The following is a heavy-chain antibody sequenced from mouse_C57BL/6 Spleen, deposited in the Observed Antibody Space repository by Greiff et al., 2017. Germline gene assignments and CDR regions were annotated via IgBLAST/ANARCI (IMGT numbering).Heavy chain of an antibody. V-gene: IGHV1-69*01. CDR2: IDPSDSYT. Sequence: KQSCKASGYTFTSYWMHWVKQRPGQGLEWIGEIDPSDSYTNYNQKFKGKSTLTVDKSSSTAYMQLSSLTSEDSAVYYCARSYGNYGLFDYWGQGTTLTVSS. D-gene: IGHD2-10*02. CDR3: ARSYGNYGLFDY. J-gene: IGHJ2*01. CDR1: GYTFTSYW.